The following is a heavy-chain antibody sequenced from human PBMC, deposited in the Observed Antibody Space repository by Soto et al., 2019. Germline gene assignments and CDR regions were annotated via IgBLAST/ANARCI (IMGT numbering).Heavy chain of an antibody. CDR1: GFTFSSYA. V-gene: IGHV3-23*01. CDR3: AKDVSELWFGTNAFDI. Sequence: GGSLRLSCAASGFTFSSYAMSWVRQAPGKGLEWVSAISGSGGSTYYADSVKGRFTISRDNSKNTLYLQMNSLRAEDTAVYYCAKDVSELWFGTNAFDIWRQGTLVTVS. D-gene: IGHD3-10*01. CDR2: ISGSGGST. J-gene: IGHJ3*02.